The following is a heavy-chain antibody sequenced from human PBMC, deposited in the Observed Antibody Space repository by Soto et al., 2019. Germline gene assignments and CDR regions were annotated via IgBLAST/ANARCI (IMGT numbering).Heavy chain of an antibody. V-gene: IGHV1-69*13. CDR3: ASLFLAARSHTHDAFDI. CDR1: GGTFSSYA. Sequence: ASVKVSCKASGGTFSSYAISWVRQAPGQGLEWMGGIIPIFGTANYAQKFQGRVTITADESTSTAYMELSSLRSEDTAVYYCASLFLAARSHTHDAFDIWGQGTMVTVSS. CDR2: IIPIFGTA. D-gene: IGHD3-10*01. J-gene: IGHJ3*02.